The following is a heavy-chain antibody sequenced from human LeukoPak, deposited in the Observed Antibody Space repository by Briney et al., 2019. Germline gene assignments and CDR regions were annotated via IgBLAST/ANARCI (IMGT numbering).Heavy chain of an antibody. CDR1: GGSISSGGYY. CDR2: IYYSGST. V-gene: IGHV4-31*03. J-gene: IGHJ4*02. D-gene: IGHD6-13*01. CDR3: ARESGYSSSWTRFDY. Sequence: SQTLSLTCTVSGGSISSGGYYWSWIRQHPGKGLEWIGYIYYSGSTYYNPSLKSRVTISVDTSKNQFSLKLSSVTAADTAVHYCARESGYSSSWTRFDYWGQGTLVTVSS.